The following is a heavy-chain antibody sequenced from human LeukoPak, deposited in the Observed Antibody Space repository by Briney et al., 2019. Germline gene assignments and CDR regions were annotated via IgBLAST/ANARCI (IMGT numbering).Heavy chain of an antibody. CDR1: GGTFSSYA. Sequence: ASVKVSCKASGGTFSSYAISWVRQAPGQGLEWMGGIIPIFGTANYAQKLQGRVTMTTDTSTSTAYMELRSLRSDDTAVYYCARGLPKAVFGMLITDWGQGTLVTVSS. V-gene: IGHV1-69*05. CDR3: ARGLPKAVFGMLITD. CDR2: IIPIFGTA. J-gene: IGHJ4*02. D-gene: IGHD3-3*01.